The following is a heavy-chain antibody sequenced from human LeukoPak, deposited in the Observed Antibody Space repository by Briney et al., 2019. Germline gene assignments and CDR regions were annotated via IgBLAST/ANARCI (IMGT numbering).Heavy chain of an antibody. CDR1: GFTFSSYG. J-gene: IGHJ4*02. CDR3: AIRGKTTVTTWFDY. V-gene: IGHV3-30*02. CDR2: IRYDGSNK. Sequence: SGGSLRLSCAASGFTFSSYGMHWVRQAPGKGLEWVAFIRYDGSNKYYADSAKGRFTISRDNSKNTLYLQMNSLRAEDTAVYYCAIRGKTTVTTWFDYWGQGTLVTVSS. D-gene: IGHD4-17*01.